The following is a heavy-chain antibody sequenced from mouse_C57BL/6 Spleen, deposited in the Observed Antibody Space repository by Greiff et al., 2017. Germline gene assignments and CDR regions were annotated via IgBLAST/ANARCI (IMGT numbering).Heavy chain of an antibody. J-gene: IGHJ1*03. CDR2: IYPDSGST. V-gene: IGHV1-64*01. CDR1: GYTFTSYW. D-gene: IGHD1-1*02. Sequence: QVQLQQPGAELVKPGASVKLSCKASGYTFTSYWMHWVKQRPGQGLEWIGMIYPDSGSTNYNEKFKSKATLTVDKSSSTAYMQLSSLTSEDSAVYYCARENARGGDWWFDVWGTGATVTVSS. CDR3: ARENARGGDWWFDV.